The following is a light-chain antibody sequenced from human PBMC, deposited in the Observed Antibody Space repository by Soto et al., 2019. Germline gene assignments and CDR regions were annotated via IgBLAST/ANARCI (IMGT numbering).Light chain of an antibody. CDR1: NIGSKS. J-gene: IGLJ2*01. V-gene: IGLV3-21*02. CDR2: HNR. Sequence: SYELTQPPSVAVAPGQTATITCAGNNIGSKSVHWYQQKTGQAPVVGVYHNRDRPSGMPVRISGSNCGNTATLTIRRVEGGDEVEYCCQVWDSSSDLVEFGGGTKLTV. CDR3: QVWDSSSDLVE.